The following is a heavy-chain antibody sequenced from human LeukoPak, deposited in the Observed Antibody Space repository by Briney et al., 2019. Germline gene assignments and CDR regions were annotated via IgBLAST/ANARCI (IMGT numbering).Heavy chain of an antibody. V-gene: IGHV4-61*01. CDR3: ARQVVRTSHPFDY. Sequence: SETLSLTCTVSDGSVTSGSHYRSWIRQPPGKGLEWIGNIYYSGSTNYNPSLKSRVTISVDTSKNQFSLKLSYVTAADTAAYYCARQVVRTSHPFDYWGQGTLVTVSS. J-gene: IGHJ4*02. CDR2: IYYSGST. D-gene: IGHD6-13*01. CDR1: DGSVTSGSHY.